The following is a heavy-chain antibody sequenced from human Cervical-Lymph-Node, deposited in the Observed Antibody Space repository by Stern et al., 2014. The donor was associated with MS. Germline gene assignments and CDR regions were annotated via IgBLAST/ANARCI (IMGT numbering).Heavy chain of an antibody. J-gene: IGHJ4*02. Sequence: QVQLVESGPGLMKPSQTLSLTCTVSGGSISTTGYYWSWLRQHPGKGLEWIGYIHYSGSTYYNPPLKSRGTISVDTSKNQFALKLSSVIAADTALYYCARSDRLWGSFDYWGQGSLVTVSS. D-gene: IGHD3-16*01. CDR3: ARSDRLWGSFDY. CDR2: IHYSGST. CDR1: GGSISTTGYY. V-gene: IGHV4-31*03.